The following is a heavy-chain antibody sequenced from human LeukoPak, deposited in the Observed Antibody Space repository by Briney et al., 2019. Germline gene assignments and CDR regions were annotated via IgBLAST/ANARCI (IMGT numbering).Heavy chain of an antibody. CDR1: GGTFSSYA. D-gene: IGHD3-9*01. Sequence: SVKVSCKASGGTFSSYAISWVRQAPGQGLEWMGGTIPIFGTANYAQKFQGRVTITADESTSTAYMELSSLRSEDTAVYYCARVVYDILTGYYYSFDYWGQGTLVTVSS. CDR2: TIPIFGTA. V-gene: IGHV1-69*01. CDR3: ARVVYDILTGYYYSFDY. J-gene: IGHJ4*02.